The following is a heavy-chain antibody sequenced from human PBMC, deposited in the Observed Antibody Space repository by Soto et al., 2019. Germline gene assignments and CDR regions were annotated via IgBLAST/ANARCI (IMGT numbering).Heavy chain of an antibody. V-gene: IGHV3-53*05. CDR2: IYSGGTS. CDR3: ARGGYDGMDV. Sequence: EVQLVETGGGLIQPGGSLRLSCAASGFTVTSDYMTWVRQAPGKGLEWVSVIYSGGTSYYADSVNGRFTVSRDNSKNTLYLQMNSLTSEDTAVYYCARGGYDGMDVWGQGTTVTVSS. D-gene: IGHD3-16*01. CDR1: GFTVTSDY. J-gene: IGHJ6*02.